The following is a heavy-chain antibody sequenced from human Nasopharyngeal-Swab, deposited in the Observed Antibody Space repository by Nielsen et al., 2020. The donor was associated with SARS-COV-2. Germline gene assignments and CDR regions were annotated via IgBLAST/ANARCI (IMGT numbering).Heavy chain of an antibody. CDR2: IAHDASNK. V-gene: IGHV3-33*05. D-gene: IGHD2-8*01. J-gene: IGHJ3*02. Sequence: WIRQPPGKGLEWVAFIAHDASNKYYADSVKGRFTISRDNSKNTLYLQMNSLRAEDTAVYYCAREYAYYPYAFDIWGQGTMVTVSS. CDR3: AREYAYYPYAFDI.